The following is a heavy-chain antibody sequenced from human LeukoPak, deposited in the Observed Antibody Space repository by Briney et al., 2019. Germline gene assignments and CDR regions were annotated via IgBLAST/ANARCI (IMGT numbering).Heavy chain of an antibody. CDR2: LFSGGTT. D-gene: IGHD5-24*01. Sequence: GGSLRVSCAASGLTVSSNYMSWVRQAPGKGLEWVSVLFSGGTTYYADSVKGRFAISRDNSKNTLYLQMNGLRAEDTAVYYCARGGDGYNYAFDMWGQGTIVTVSS. CDR1: GLTVSSNY. J-gene: IGHJ3*02. CDR3: ARGGDGYNYAFDM. V-gene: IGHV3-53*05.